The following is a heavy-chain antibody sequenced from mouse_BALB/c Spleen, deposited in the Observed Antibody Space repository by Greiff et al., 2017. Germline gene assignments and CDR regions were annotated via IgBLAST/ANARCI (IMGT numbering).Heavy chain of an antibody. CDR2: IWAGGST. Sequence: QVQLKESGPGLVAPSQSLSITCTVSGFSLTSYGVHWVRQPPGKGLEWLGVIWAGGSTNYNSALMSRLSISKDNSKSQVFLKMNSLQTDDTAMYYCARGGLRPAWFAYWGQGTLVTVSA. V-gene: IGHV2-9*02. CDR3: ARGGLRPAWFAY. J-gene: IGHJ3*01. CDR1: GFSLTSYG. D-gene: IGHD2-4*01.